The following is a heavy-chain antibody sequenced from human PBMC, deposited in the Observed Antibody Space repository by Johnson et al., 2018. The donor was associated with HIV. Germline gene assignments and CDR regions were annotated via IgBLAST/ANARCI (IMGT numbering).Heavy chain of an antibody. CDR2: LSYDGSNE. CDR3: ARYYPYDRSPRGAFDI. V-gene: IGHV3-30-3*01. Sequence: QVQLVESGGGVVQSGRSLRLSCAASGFTFGDSAIHWVRQAPGKGLEWVAVLSYDGSNEYYAASVKGRFTISRDNSKNTLYLQMNSLRAEDTAVYYCARYYPYDRSPRGAFDIWGHGTMVTVSS. D-gene: IGHD3-22*01. J-gene: IGHJ3*02. CDR1: GFTFGDSA.